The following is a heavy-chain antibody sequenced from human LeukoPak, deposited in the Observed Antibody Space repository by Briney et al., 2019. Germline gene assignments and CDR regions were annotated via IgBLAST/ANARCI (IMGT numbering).Heavy chain of an antibody. CDR3: ARDSSLQLLVVVAAPENDAFDI. Sequence: ASVKVSCKASGGTFSSYAISWVRQAPGQGLEWMGRIIPILGIANYAQKFQGRVIFTTDDSTNTAYMELSSLRYEDTAMYYCARDSSLQLLVVVAAPENDAFDIWGQGTMVTVSS. V-gene: IGHV1-69*04. J-gene: IGHJ3*02. CDR1: GGTFSSYA. CDR2: IIPILGIA. D-gene: IGHD2-15*01.